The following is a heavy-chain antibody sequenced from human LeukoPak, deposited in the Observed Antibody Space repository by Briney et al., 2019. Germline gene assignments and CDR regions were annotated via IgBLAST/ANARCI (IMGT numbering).Heavy chain of an antibody. CDR1: GYTFSNFG. V-gene: IGHV1-18*01. CDR3: ARDGTSTDDC. CDR2: ISGNNDNP. J-gene: IGHJ4*02. D-gene: IGHD2-2*01. Sequence: GASVKVSCKASGYTFSNFGISWVRQAPGQGLEWMGWISGNNDNPNYGQKFQGRFTVTTDSSTSTAYMELRNLRPDDTAVYYCARDGTSTDDCWGQGTLVTVSS.